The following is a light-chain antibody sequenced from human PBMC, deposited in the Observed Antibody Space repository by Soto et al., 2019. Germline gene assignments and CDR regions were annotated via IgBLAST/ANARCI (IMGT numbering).Light chain of an antibody. V-gene: IGKV3D-15*01. CDR3: QQYNNWPT. Sequence: EIVLTQSPGTLSLSPGERATLSCRASQSVSAYLVWNQHKPGQAPRRVIYDAFNRATGIPARFRGSGSGTEFTLPISSLQSDDFAVYYCQQYNNWPTFGQGTKVDI. J-gene: IGKJ1*01. CDR2: DAF. CDR1: QSVSAY.